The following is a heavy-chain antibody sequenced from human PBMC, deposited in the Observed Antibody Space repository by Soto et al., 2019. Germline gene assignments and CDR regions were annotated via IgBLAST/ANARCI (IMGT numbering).Heavy chain of an antibody. J-gene: IGHJ5*02. V-gene: IGHV1-18*04. Sequence: XSVKVSCKASGYPFTSYGIIWVRQSPGQGLEWMGWISAYNGNTNYAQKLQGRVTMTTDTSTSTAYVELRSLRSDDTAVYYCARDHRGYSYGFGVFDPCGQGTLVTVSS. D-gene: IGHD5-18*01. CDR1: GYPFTSYG. CDR2: ISAYNGNT. CDR3: ARDHRGYSYGFGVFDP.